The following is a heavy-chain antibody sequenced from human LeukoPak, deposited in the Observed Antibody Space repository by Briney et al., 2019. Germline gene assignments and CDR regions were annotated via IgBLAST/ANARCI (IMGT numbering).Heavy chain of an antibody. Sequence: GASVKVSCKASGGTFSSYAISWVRQAPGQGLEWMGRIIPILGIANYAQKFQGRVTITADKSTSTAYMELSSLRSEDTAVYYCAREVGSYGSGSYIYWGQGTLVTVSS. CDR1: GGTFSSYA. CDR3: AREVGSYGSGSYIY. CDR2: IIPILGIA. J-gene: IGHJ4*02. D-gene: IGHD3-10*01. V-gene: IGHV1-69*04.